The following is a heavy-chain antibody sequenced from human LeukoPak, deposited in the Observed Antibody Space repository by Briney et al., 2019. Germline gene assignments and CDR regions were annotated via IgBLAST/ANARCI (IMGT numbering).Heavy chain of an antibody. J-gene: IGHJ5*02. CDR2: MNPNSGNT. CDR1: GYTFTSYD. D-gene: IGHD3-3*01. Sequence: ASVKVSCKASGYTFTSYDINWVRQATGQGLEWMGWMNPNSGNTGYAQKFQGRVTMTRNTSISTAYMELSSLRSEDTAVYYCARGKRVRSVLRFLEWLFTNWFDPWGQGTLVTVSS. CDR3: ARGKRVRSVLRFLEWLFTNWFDP. V-gene: IGHV1-8*01.